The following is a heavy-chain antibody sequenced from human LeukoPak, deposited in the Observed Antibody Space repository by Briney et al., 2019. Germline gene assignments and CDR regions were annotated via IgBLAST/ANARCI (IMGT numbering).Heavy chain of an antibody. CDR3: ARVDCSGGSCYFDY. D-gene: IGHD2-15*01. CDR2: ISSSSSTT. V-gene: IGHV3-48*01. CDR1: GFTFSTYS. J-gene: IGHJ4*02. Sequence: GGSLRLSCAVSGFTFSTYSMNWVRQAPGKGLEWVSYISSSSSTTYYADSVKGRFTISRDNAKNTLDLQMSSLRAEDTAVYYCARVDCSGGSCYFDYWGQGTLVTVSS.